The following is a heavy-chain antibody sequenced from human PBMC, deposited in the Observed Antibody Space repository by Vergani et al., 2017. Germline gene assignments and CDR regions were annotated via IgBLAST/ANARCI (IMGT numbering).Heavy chain of an antibody. CDR2: IIPILGIA. CDR3: ARDQHGNYVFWSGLNYYYYYGMDV. CDR1: GGTFSSYA. J-gene: IGHJ6*02. D-gene: IGHD3-3*01. Sequence: QVQLVQSGAEVKKPGSSVKVSCKASGGTFSSYAISWVRQAPGQGLEWMGRIIPILGIANYAQKFQGRVTITADKSTSTAYMELSSLRSEDTAVYYCARDQHGNYVFWSGLNYYYYYGMDVWGQGTTVSVSS. V-gene: IGHV1-69*04.